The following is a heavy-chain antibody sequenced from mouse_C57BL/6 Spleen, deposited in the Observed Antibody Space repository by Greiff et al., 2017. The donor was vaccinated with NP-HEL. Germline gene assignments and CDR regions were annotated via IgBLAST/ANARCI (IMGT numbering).Heavy chain of an antibody. CDR1: GYTFTSYW. J-gene: IGHJ3*01. V-gene: IGHV1-55*01. D-gene: IGHD2-1*01. CDR2: IYPGSGST. CDR3: ARGGKNGNSWFAY. Sequence: VQLQQSGAELVKPGASVKMSCKASGYTFTSYWITWVKQRPGPGLEWIGDIYPGSGSTNYNEKFKSKATLTVDTSSSTAYMQLSSLTSEDSAVYYCARGGKNGNSWFAYWGQGTLVTVSA.